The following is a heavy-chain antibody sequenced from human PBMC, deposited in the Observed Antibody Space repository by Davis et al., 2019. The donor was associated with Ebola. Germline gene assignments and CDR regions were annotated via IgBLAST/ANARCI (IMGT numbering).Heavy chain of an antibody. CDR2: ISSSGGNT. V-gene: IGHV3-23*01. CDR1: GFTFTTYV. Sequence: PGGSLRLSCAASGFTFTTYVMSWVRQAPGKGLEWVSAISSSGGNTYYADSVKGRFTISRDNSKNTLYLQMNSLRAEDTAVYYCAKDRDSSSTPWGQGTLVTVSS. CDR3: AKDRDSSSTP. D-gene: IGHD6-6*01. J-gene: IGHJ5*02.